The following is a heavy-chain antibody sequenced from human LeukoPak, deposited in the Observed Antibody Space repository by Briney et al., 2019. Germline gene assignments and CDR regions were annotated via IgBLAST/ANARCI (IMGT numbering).Heavy chain of an antibody. CDR3: ARERRDGYKNFDY. CDR2: INHSGST. J-gene: IGHJ4*02. V-gene: IGHV4-34*01. D-gene: IGHD5-24*01. Sequence: SETLSLTCAVYGGSFSGHYWSWIRQPPGKGLEWIGEINHSGSTNYNPSLKSRVTISVDTSKNQFSLKLSSVTAADTAVYYCARERRDGYKNFDYWGQGTLVTVSS. CDR1: GGSFSGHY.